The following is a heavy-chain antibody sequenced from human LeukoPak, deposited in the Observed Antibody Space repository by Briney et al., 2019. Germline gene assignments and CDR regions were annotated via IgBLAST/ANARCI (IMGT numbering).Heavy chain of an antibody. Sequence: SGPALVKPTQTLTLTCTFSGFSLTTSGFCGNWIRQPPGKALEWLARIDWDDDKHYNTSLQTRLTISKDTSKNQVVLKMTNMDPVDTGTYYCAREVTSLDVWGKGTTVTVSS. V-gene: IGHV2-70*11. D-gene: IGHD2-21*02. CDR1: GFSLTTSGFC. CDR3: AREVTSLDV. J-gene: IGHJ6*04. CDR2: IDWDDDK.